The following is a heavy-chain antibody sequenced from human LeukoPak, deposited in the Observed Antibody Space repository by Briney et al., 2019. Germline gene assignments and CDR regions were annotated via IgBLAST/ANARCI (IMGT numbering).Heavy chain of an antibody. V-gene: IGHV4-31*03. CDR1: GVSISGYY. CDR3: ARDTAMVTYAFDI. D-gene: IGHD5-18*01. J-gene: IGHJ3*02. CDR2: IYYSGST. Sequence: SETLSLTCTVSGVSISGYYWSWIRQHPGKGLEWIGYIYYSGSTYYNPSLKSRVTISVDTSKNQFSLKLSSVTAADTAVYYCARDTAMVTYAFDIWGQGTMVTVSS.